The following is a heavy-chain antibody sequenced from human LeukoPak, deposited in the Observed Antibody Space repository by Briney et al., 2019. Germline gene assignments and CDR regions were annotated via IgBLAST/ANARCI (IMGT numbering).Heavy chain of an antibody. CDR3: ARVSEVGARGDY. CDR2: IYTSGST. V-gene: IGHV4-61*02. D-gene: IGHD1-26*01. J-gene: IGHJ4*02. Sequence: SQTLSLTCTVSGGSISSGSYYWSWIRPPAGKGLEWIGRIYTSGSTNYNPSLKSRVTISVDTSKNQFSLKLSSVTAADTAVYYCARVSEVGARGDYWGQGTLVTVSS. CDR1: GGSISSGSYY.